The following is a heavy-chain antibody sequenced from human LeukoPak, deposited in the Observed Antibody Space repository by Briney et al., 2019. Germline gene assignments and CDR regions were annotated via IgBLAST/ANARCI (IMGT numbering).Heavy chain of an antibody. V-gene: IGHV4-59*01. CDR2: IYYTRST. CDR3: ARDRDMASFDY. D-gene: IGHD5-24*01. CDR1: GGSLSSNY. Sequence: PSETLSLTCTVSGGSLSSNYWSWIRQRPGKGLVLIGDIYYTRSTNYNPSLKSRATISVDTSKNQFSLKLSSVTAADTAVYYCARDRDMASFDYWGQGTLVTVSS. J-gene: IGHJ4*02.